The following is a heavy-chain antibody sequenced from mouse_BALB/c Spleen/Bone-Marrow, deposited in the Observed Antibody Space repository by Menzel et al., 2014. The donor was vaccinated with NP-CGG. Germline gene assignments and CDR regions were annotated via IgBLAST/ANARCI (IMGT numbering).Heavy chain of an antibody. Sequence: EVKLVESGGGLVKPGGFLKLSCAASGFTFSSYTMSWVRQTPEKRLEWVATISSGGSYTYYPDSVKGRFTISRDNAKNTLYLQMSSLKSEDTAMYYCTRDGKGNYDYAMDYWGQGTSVTVSS. CDR1: GFTFSSYT. J-gene: IGHJ4*01. D-gene: IGHD2-1*01. V-gene: IGHV5-6-4*01. CDR3: TRDGKGNYDYAMDY. CDR2: ISSGGSYT.